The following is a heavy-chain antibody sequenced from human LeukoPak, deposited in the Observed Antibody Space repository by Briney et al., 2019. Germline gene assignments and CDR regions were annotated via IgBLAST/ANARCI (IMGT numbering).Heavy chain of an antibody. Sequence: PSETLSLTCTVSGYSISSGYYWGCIRQPPGKGLEWIGSIDQSGSTYYNPSLKSRVTISLDTSKNQLSLKLSSVTAADTAVYYCARESNYHGSGTGWFDPWGQGTLVTVSS. CDR3: ARESNYHGSGTGWFDP. J-gene: IGHJ5*02. CDR1: GYSISSGYY. CDR2: IDQSGST. V-gene: IGHV4-38-2*02. D-gene: IGHD3-10*01.